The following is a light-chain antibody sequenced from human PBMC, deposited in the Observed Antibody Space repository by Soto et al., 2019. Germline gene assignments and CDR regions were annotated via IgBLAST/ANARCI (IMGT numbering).Light chain of an antibody. J-gene: IGKJ2*01. V-gene: IGKV1D-12*01. CDR2: AAS. Sequence: EIQMTQSPSSVSASVGDRVTITCRASQGIGSWLAWYQQKPGKAPKLLIYAASSLQGAVPSRFSGRGSGTDFTLTISSLQPEDYATYYCHQANSFPYTFGQGTKLEIK. CDR3: HQANSFPYT. CDR1: QGIGSW.